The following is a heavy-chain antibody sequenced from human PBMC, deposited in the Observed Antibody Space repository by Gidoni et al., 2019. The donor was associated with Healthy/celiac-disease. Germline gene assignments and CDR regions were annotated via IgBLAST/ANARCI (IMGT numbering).Heavy chain of an antibody. J-gene: IGHJ4*02. V-gene: IGHV3-48*01. Sequence: EVQLVESGGGLVQPVGSLRLSCAAPGFTFRSYSMTWVRQAPGKGLEWVSYSMSISSTIYYADSVKGRFTISRDNAKNSLYLQMNSLRAEDTAVYYCARDRCVVQGVTDYWGQGTLVTVSS. CDR3: ARDRCVVQGVTDY. CDR2: SMSISSTI. D-gene: IGHD3-10*01. CDR1: GFTFRSYS.